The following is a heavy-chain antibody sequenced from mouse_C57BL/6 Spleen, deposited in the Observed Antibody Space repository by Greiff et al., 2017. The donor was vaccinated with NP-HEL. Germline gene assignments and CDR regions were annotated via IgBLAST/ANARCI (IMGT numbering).Heavy chain of an antibody. Sequence: VHVKQSGAELVRPGASVKLSCTASGFNIKDYYMHWVKQRPEQGLEWIGRIDPEDGDTEYAPKFQGKATMTADPSSNTAYLQLSSLTSEDTAVYYCTTFLITTVVEDYAMDYWGQGTSVTVSS. V-gene: IGHV14-1*01. CDR2: IDPEDGDT. CDR3: TTFLITTVVEDYAMDY. J-gene: IGHJ4*01. D-gene: IGHD1-1*01. CDR1: GFNIKDYY.